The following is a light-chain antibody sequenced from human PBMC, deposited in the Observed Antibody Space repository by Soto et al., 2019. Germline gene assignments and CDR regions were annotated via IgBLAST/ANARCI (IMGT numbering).Light chain of an antibody. J-gene: IGKJ2*01. CDR1: QTVSSTY. CDR2: GTS. Sequence: DIVLTQSPGTLSLSPGERATLSCRTSQTVSSTYLAWYQQKRGQAPRILSYGTSNRTTGIPDRFSGSGSGTDFALTISRLEPEHFAVYHCHLYGSSPLYSFAQGTELEIK. V-gene: IGKV3-20*01. CDR3: HLYGSSPLYS.